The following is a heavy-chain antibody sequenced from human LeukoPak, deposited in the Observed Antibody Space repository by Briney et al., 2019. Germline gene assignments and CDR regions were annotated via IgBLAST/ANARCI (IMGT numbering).Heavy chain of an antibody. Sequence: SETLSLTCAAYGGSFSGYYWSWIRQPPGKGLEWIGEINHSGSTNYNPSLKSRVTISVDTSKNQFSLKLSSVTAADTAVYYCARSIAAAGYWGQGTLVTVSS. CDR3: ARSIAAAGY. CDR2: INHSGST. V-gene: IGHV4-34*01. CDR1: GGSFSGYY. D-gene: IGHD6-13*01. J-gene: IGHJ4*02.